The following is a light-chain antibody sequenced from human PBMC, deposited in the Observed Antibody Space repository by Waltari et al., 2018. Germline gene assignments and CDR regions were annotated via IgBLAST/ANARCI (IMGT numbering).Light chain of an antibody. V-gene: IGLV3-19*01. J-gene: IGLJ3*02. CDR3: HSRDASGVGGT. Sequence: PQDPAVSVAIGQTVRIKCPGDSLRSYYASWYRQRPGQAPILVMYDKNNRPSGVPDRFSGSSSDNTASLTITGAQAEDEAYYYCHSRDASGVGGTFGGGTKLTVL. CDR2: DKN. CDR1: SLRSYY.